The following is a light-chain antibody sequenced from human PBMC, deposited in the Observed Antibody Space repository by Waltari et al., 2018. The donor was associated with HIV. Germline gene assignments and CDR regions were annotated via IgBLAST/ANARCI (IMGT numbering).Light chain of an antibody. CDR1: QSISSY. CDR3: QKSYNTPWT. V-gene: IGKV1-39*01. Sequence: DIQMTQSPSSLSASVGDRVTITCRASQSISSYLNWYQQKPGKAPKLLIYAASSLQIGVPSRFSGSGSGTDFTLTIGSLQPGDSATYDGQKSYNTPWTFGQGTKVEI. J-gene: IGKJ1*01. CDR2: AAS.